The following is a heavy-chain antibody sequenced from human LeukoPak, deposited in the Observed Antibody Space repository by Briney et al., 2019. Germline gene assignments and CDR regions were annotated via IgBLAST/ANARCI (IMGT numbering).Heavy chain of an antibody. Sequence: ASVKVSCKASGYTFTGYYMHWVRQAPGQGLEWMGWINPNSGGTNYAQKFQGRVTMTRDTSISTAYMDLSRLRSDDTAVYYCARGPLAYCGGDCVTDFDYWGQGTLVTVSS. CDR2: INPNSGGT. J-gene: IGHJ4*02. V-gene: IGHV1-2*02. CDR3: ARGPLAYCGGDCVTDFDY. CDR1: GYTFTGYY. D-gene: IGHD2-21*02.